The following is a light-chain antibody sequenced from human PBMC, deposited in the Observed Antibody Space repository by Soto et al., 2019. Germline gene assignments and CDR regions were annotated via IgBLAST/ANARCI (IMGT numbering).Light chain of an antibody. CDR2: VGS. V-gene: IGKV2-28*01. Sequence: DIVMTQSPLSLPVTPGEPASISCRSSQSLLQSNGYNYLDWYLQKPGQSPQLLIYVGSNRASGGTDRFSGSGSGTDFTLHISRVEAQDVGVYYCMHDLQTPFMYTFGQGTKLEIK. J-gene: IGKJ2*01. CDR1: QSLLQSNGYNY. CDR3: MHDLQTPFMYT.